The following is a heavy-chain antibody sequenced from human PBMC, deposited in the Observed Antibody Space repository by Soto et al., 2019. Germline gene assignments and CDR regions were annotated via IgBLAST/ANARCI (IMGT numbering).Heavy chain of an antibody. J-gene: IGHJ4*02. Sequence: QVQLVESGGGLVKPGGSLRLSCAASGFTFSDYYMSWIRQAPGKGLEWVSYISSSSSYTNYADSVKGRFTISRDNAKNSLYLQMNSLRAEDTAVYYCARGYSSGYYALPTPIDYWGQGTLVTVSS. CDR2: ISSSSSYT. CDR1: GFTFSDYY. D-gene: IGHD3-22*01. CDR3: ARGYSSGYYALPTPIDY. V-gene: IGHV3-11*06.